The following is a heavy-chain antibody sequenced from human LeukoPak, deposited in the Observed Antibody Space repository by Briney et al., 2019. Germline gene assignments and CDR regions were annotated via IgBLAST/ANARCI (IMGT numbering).Heavy chain of an antibody. D-gene: IGHD3-3*01. CDR3: ARARITIFGVVTYYFDY. CDR1: GGSFSGYY. CDR2: INHSGST. V-gene: IGHV4-34*01. Sequence: TSETLSLTCAVYGGSFSGYYWSWIRQPPGKGLEWSGEINHSGSTNYNPSLKSRVTISVDTSKNQFSLKLSSVTAADTAVYYCARARITIFGVVTYYFDYWGQGTLVTVSS. J-gene: IGHJ4*02.